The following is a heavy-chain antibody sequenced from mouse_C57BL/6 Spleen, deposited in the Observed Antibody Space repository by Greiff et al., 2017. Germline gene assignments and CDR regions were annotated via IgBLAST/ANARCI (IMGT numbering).Heavy chain of an antibody. D-gene: IGHD1-1*01. CDR1: GFNINDYY. CDR3: ARCITTVVATPFDY. J-gene: IGHJ2*01. Sequence: EVQLQESGAELVKPGASVKLSCTASGFNINDYYMHWVKQRPEQGLEWIGRIDPEDGETKYAPKFQGKATITADTSSNTAYLQLSSLTSEDTAVYYCARCITTVVATPFDYWGQGTTLTVSS. V-gene: IGHV14-2*01. CDR2: IDPEDGET.